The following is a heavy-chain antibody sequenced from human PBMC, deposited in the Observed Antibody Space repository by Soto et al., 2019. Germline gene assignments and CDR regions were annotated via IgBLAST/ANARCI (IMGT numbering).Heavy chain of an antibody. J-gene: IGHJ4*02. Sequence: EVQLLESGGGLVQPGGSLRLSCAASGFTFSSYAMSWVRQAPGKGLEWVSAISGSGGSTYYADSVKGRFTISRDNSKNSLYLQMNSLRDEDTAVYYCARGGVATIFGDSWGQGTLVIVSS. V-gene: IGHV3-23*01. CDR2: ISGSGGST. D-gene: IGHD5-12*01. CDR1: GFTFSSYA. CDR3: ARGGVATIFGDS.